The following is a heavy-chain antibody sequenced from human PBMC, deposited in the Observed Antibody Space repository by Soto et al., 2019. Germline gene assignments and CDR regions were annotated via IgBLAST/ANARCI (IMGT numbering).Heavy chain of an antibody. D-gene: IGHD6-13*01. CDR3: ARDLVTNSSSWYAFDI. CDR1: GFSVSSHD. Sequence: EVHVVESGGGLVQPGRSLRLSCAASGFSVSSHDISWVRQAPGKGLAWVSLVYSGGVTLYADSVRGRFTIARDNFKNMVHLKMNSLRVEDTAVYYCARDLVTNSSSWYAFDIWGQGTMVTVSS. CDR2: VYSGGVT. V-gene: IGHV3-66*01. J-gene: IGHJ3*02.